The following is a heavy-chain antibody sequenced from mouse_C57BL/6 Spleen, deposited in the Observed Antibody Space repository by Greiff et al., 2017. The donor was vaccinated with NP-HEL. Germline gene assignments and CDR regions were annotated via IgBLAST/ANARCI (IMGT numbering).Heavy chain of an antibody. J-gene: IGHJ1*03. V-gene: IGHV3-6*01. CDR2: ISYDGSN. CDR1: GYSITSGYY. Sequence: EVQLVESGPGLVKPSQSLSLTCSVTGYSITSGYYWNWIRQFPGNKLEWMGYISYDGSNNYNPSLKNRISITRDTSKNQFFLKLNSVTTEDTATYYCARDRTDWYFDVWGTGTTVTVSS. CDR3: ARDRTDWYFDV.